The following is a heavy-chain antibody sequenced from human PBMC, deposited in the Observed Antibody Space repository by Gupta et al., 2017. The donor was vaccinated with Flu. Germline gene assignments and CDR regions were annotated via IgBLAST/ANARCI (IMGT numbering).Heavy chain of an antibody. CDR3: ARHARVTAGSNYYSYYMDV. CDR1: GGSINNYS. D-gene: IGHD2-21*02. V-gene: IGHV4-59*08. J-gene: IGHJ6*03. CDR2: IYYSGST. Sequence: QVQLQESGPGLVKPSETLSLTCTVSGGSINNYSWSWIRQPPGKGLEWIGYIYYSGSTNYNPSLKSRVTILVDTSKKQFSLKLSSVTAADTAVYYCARHARVTAGSNYYSYYMDVWGKGTTVTVSS.